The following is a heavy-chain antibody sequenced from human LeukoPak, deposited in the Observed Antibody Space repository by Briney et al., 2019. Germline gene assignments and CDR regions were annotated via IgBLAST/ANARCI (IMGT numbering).Heavy chain of an antibody. J-gene: IGHJ5*02. CDR1: GYTFTDYY. Sequence: ASVKVSCKASGYTFTDYYLHWVRQAPGQGLEWMGWINPNSGGTIYAQKFQGRVTMNRDTSISTAYMELSRLRSDDTAVYYCARSDYLNWFDPWGQGTLVTVSS. D-gene: IGHD3-16*01. V-gene: IGHV1-2*02. CDR3: ARSDYLNWFDP. CDR2: INPNSGGT.